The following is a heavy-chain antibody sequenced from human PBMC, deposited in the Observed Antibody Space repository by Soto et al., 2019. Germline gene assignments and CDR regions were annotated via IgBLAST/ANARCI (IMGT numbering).Heavy chain of an antibody. D-gene: IGHD3-22*01. Sequence: PGGSLRLSCAASGFTFSSYAMHWVRQAPGKGLEWVAVISYDGSNKYYAGSVKGRFTISRDNSKNTLYLQMNSLRAEDTAVYYCARVLSGTMIVVVITTAYYYYGMDVWGQGTTVTVSS. CDR2: ISYDGSNK. V-gene: IGHV3-30-3*01. CDR3: ARVLSGTMIVVVITTAYYYYGMDV. CDR1: GFTFSSYA. J-gene: IGHJ6*02.